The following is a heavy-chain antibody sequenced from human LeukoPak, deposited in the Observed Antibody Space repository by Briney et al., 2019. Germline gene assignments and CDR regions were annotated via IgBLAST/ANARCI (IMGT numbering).Heavy chain of an antibody. V-gene: IGHV1-69*13. Sequence: ASVKVSCKASGGTFSSYAISWVRQAPGQGLEWMGGIIPIFGTANYAQKFQGRVTITADESTSTAYMELSSLRSEDTAVYYCALPRGVTAMDVFDYWGQGTLVTVSS. CDR3: ALPRGVTAMDVFDY. D-gene: IGHD2-21*02. J-gene: IGHJ4*02. CDR2: IIPIFGTA. CDR1: GGTFSSYA.